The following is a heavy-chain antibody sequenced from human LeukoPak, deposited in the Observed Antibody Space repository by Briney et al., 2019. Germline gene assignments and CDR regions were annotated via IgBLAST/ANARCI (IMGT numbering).Heavy chain of an antibody. V-gene: IGHV3-33*01. CDR3: ARDGYYYDSGSYYREGYYFDY. D-gene: IGHD3-10*01. Sequence: GRSLRPSCAASGFTFSSYGMHGVRQAPGKGLEWVAVIWYDGSNKYQADSVKGRFTISRDNSKNTLYLQMNSLRAEDTAGYYVARDGYYYDSGSYYREGYYFDYWGQGTLVTVSS. J-gene: IGHJ4*02. CDR1: GFTFSSYG. CDR2: IWYDGSNK.